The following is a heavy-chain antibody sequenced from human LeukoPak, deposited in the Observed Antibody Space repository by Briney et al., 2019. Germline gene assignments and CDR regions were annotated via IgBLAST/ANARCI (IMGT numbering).Heavy chain of an antibody. Sequence: SETLSLTCSVSGYSISSDCYWAWIRHPPGQGLEWIGGIYHSGYTCYYPSLKSRVTLSVDTSKNQFSLRLSSVTAADTAVYYCARAPRDSNGYYMRSFDSWGQGTLVIVS. V-gene: IGHV4-38-2*02. D-gene: IGHD3-22*01. CDR3: ARAPRDSNGYYMRSFDS. CDR1: GYSISSDCY. J-gene: IGHJ4*02. CDR2: IYHSGYT.